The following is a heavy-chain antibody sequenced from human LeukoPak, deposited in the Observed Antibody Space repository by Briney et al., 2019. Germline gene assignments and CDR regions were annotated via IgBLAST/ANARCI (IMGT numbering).Heavy chain of an antibody. CDR1: GFTFENYA. CDR3: ARDTPLFAYGSGWSTNSFDF. J-gene: IGHJ4*02. Sequence: GGSLRLSCTASGFTFENYAMHWVRQVPGKGLEWVSFISGDGSSTYYADSVKGRFTISRDNSKNTLSLQMSSLRAEDTAIYYCARDTPLFAYGSGWSTNSFDFWGQGTLVTVSS. D-gene: IGHD6-19*01. V-gene: IGHV3-43*02. CDR2: ISGDGSST.